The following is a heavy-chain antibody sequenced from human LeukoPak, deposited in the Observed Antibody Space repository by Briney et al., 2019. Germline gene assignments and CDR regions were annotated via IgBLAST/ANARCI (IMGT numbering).Heavy chain of an antibody. V-gene: IGHV4-39*01. CDR3: ARHSLRSRSRIWFGELLYWNWFDP. J-gene: IGHJ5*02. CDR2: TYYSATT. Sequence: SETLSLTCTVSGGSISSSSYYWGWIRQPPGKGLEWIGTTYYSATTYYNPSLKSRVTISVDTSKNQFSLKLSSVTAADTAVYYCARHSLRSRSRIWFGELLYWNWFDPWGQGTLVTVSS. CDR1: GGSISSSSYY. D-gene: IGHD3-10*01.